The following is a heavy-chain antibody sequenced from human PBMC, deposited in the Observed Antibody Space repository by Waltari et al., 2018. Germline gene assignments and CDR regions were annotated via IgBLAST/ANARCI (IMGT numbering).Heavy chain of an antibody. D-gene: IGHD3-10*01. Sequence: QVQLQESGPGLVKPSETLSLTCAVSGYSISSGYYWGWIRQPPGKGLEWIGSSYHSGGTYYNPSLKSRVTISVDTSKNQFSLKPSSVTAADTAVYYCARGSTGNRADYWGQGTLVTVSS. V-gene: IGHV4-38-2*01. CDR3: ARGSTGNRADY. CDR1: GYSISSGYY. J-gene: IGHJ4*02. CDR2: SYHSGGT.